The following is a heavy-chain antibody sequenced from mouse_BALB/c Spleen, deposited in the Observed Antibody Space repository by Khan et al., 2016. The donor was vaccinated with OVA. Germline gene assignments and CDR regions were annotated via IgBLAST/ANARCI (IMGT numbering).Heavy chain of an antibody. Sequence: QVQLQQSGAELARPGASVKLSCKASGYTFTDYYINWVKLRTGQGLEWIGEISPGSGDTYYHERFKGKATLTADKSSSTAYMQRSSLTSEASAVYFCARRNYFGYTFAYWGQGTLVTVSA. CDR3: ARRNYFGYTFAY. V-gene: IGHV1-77*01. J-gene: IGHJ3*01. D-gene: IGHD1-2*01. CDR1: GYTFTDYY. CDR2: ISPGSGDT.